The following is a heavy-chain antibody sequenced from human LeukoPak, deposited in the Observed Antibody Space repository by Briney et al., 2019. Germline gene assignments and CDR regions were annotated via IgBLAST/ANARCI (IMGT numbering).Heavy chain of an antibody. CDR2: MYSSGST. Sequence: SETLSLTCTVSGGSISSSSYFWGWIRQPPGKGLEWIGSMYSSGSTYYNPSLKSRVTISVDTSKNQFSLKLSSVTAADTAVYYYARGPPDCSSTSCYAFDAFDIWGQGTMVTVSS. J-gene: IGHJ3*02. CDR1: GGSISSSSYF. D-gene: IGHD2-2*01. CDR3: ARGPPDCSSTSCYAFDAFDI. V-gene: IGHV4-39*07.